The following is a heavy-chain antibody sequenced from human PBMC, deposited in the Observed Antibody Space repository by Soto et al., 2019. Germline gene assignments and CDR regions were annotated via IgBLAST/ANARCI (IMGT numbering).Heavy chain of an antibody. CDR3: ARHSSSWPYLARPIGYFDY. CDR2: IYYSGST. J-gene: IGHJ4*02. D-gene: IGHD6-13*01. V-gene: IGHV4-39*01. CDR1: GGSISSSSYY. Sequence: SETLSLTCTVSGGSISSSSYYWGWIRQPPGKGLEWIGSIYYSGSTYYNPSLKSRVTISVDTSKNQFSLKLSSVTAADTAVYYCARHSSSWPYLARPIGYFDYWGQGTLVTVSS.